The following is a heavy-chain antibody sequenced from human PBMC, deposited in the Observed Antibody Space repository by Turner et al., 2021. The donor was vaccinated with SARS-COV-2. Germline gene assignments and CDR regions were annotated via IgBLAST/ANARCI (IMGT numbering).Heavy chain of an antibody. CDR1: GFTFTSYS. CDR3: ARWGPYYYDSSGYYPDAFDI. Sequence: VQLVESGGGLVKPGCSLRLSCSASGFTFTSYSMNWVRQAPGKGLEWVSSISISSSYIYYADSVKGRFTISRDNAKNSLYLQMNSLRGEDTAVYYCARWGPYYYDSSGYYPDAFDIWGQGTMVTVSS. J-gene: IGHJ3*02. V-gene: IGHV3-21*01. CDR2: ISISSSYI. D-gene: IGHD3-22*01.